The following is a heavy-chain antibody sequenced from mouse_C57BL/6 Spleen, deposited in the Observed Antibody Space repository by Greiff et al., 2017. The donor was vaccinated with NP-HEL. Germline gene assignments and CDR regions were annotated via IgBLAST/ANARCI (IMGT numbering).Heavy chain of an antibody. D-gene: IGHD1-1*02. J-gene: IGHJ3*01. CDR1: GYSFTGYY. CDR3: ARNPYGPFAY. CDR2: INPSTGGT. Sequence: EVKLMESGPELVKPGASVKISCKASGYSFTGYYMNWVKQSPEKSLEWIGEINPSTGGTTYNQKFKAKATLTVDKSSSTAYMQLKSLTSEDSAVYYCARNPYGPFAYWGQGTLVTVSA. V-gene: IGHV1-42*01.